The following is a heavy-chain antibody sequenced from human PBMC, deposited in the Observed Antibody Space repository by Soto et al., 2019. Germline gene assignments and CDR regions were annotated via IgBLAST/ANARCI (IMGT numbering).Heavy chain of an antibody. Sequence: GGSLSLSSAASGFNASSDAMGWVRQARGEGLEWVSAISGSGGSTYYADSVKGRFTISRDNSKNTLYLQMNSLRAEDTAVYYCAKARNYYDSSGYKYYFDYWGQGTLVTVSS. CDR2: ISGSGGST. CDR3: AKARNYYDSSGYKYYFDY. CDR1: GFNASSDA. D-gene: IGHD3-22*01. V-gene: IGHV3-23*01. J-gene: IGHJ4*02.